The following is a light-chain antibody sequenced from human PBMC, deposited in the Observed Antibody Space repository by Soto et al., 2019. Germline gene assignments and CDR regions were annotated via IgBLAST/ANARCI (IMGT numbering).Light chain of an antibody. Sequence: DIPMTQSPSSLSASVGDRVTITCRASQGISTYVAWYQQKPGKVPKLLIYAASTLQSGVPSRFIGGGSGTDFTLPIRRLQPEDAASYYCQKYGDAPKTFGQGTKVEIK. CDR2: AAS. J-gene: IGKJ2*01. CDR3: QKYGDAPKT. V-gene: IGKV1-27*01. CDR1: QGISTY.